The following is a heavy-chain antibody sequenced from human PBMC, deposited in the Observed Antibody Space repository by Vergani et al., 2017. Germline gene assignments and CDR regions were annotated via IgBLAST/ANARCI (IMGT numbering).Heavy chain of an antibody. D-gene: IGHD2-2*01. J-gene: IGHJ4*02. V-gene: IGHV1-2*02. CDR1: GYTFTDYF. CDR2: INPNSGVT. Sequence: QVQLVQSGAEVKKPWASVKVSCKASGYTFTDYFMHWVRQAPGQGLEWMGWINPNSGVTNYAQKFQGRVTMTRDTSISTAYMELSNLRSDDTAVYYCASVGTSYNHDYFDYWGQGTLVTVSS. CDR3: ASVGTSYNHDYFDY.